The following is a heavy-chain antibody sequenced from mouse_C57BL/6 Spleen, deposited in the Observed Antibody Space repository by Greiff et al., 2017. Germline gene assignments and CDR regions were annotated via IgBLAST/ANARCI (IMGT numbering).Heavy chain of an antibody. V-gene: IGHV2-2*01. CDR1: GFSLTSYG. CDR3: ARAQNYAMDY. Sequence: VKLMESGPGLVQPSQSLSITCTVSGFSLTSYGVDWVRQSPGKGLEWLGVIWGGGSTDYNAAFISRLSISKDNSKSQVFCKMNSLQADDTAIYYCARAQNYAMDYWGQGTSVTGSS. J-gene: IGHJ4*01. CDR2: IWGGGST.